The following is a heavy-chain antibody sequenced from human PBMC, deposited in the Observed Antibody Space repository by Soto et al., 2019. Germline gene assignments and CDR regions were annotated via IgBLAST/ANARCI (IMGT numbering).Heavy chain of an antibody. CDR1: GYSFTTYG. Sequence: QVQLVQSRGEVKKPGASVKVSCKTSGYSFTTYGISWVRQAPGQGLEWMGWISGYNGNTNYAQKLQSRLTMTTDTSTSTAYMELRSLTSDDTAVYYCASEGPAPYYYYGMDVWGQGSTVTVSS. J-gene: IGHJ6*02. V-gene: IGHV1-18*01. CDR3: ASEGPAPYYYYGMDV. CDR2: ISGYNGNT.